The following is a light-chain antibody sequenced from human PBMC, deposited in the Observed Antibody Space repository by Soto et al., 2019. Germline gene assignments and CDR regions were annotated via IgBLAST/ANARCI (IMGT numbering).Light chain of an antibody. V-gene: IGLV2-8*01. CDR3: SSYAGSNNFGV. CDR2: EVS. J-gene: IGLJ1*01. Sequence: QSVLTQPPSASGSPGQSVTISCTGTSSDVGGYNYVSWYQQHPGKAPKLMIYEVSKRPSGVPDRFSGPKSGNTASLTVSGLQAEDEADYYCSSYAGSNNFGVFGTGTKVTVL. CDR1: SSDVGGYNY.